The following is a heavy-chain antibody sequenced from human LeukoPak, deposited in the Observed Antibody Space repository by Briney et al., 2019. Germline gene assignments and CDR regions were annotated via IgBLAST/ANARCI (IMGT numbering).Heavy chain of an antibody. J-gene: IGHJ4*02. Sequence: SETLSLTCTVSGGSINAYYWSWIRQPPGKGLEWIGYIYYNGATDYNPSLKSRVTISVDTSKNEFSLKLSSVTAADTALYYCARRTVTNGWFRIDYWGQGSLVIVSS. CDR3: ARRTVTNGWFRIDY. V-gene: IGHV4-59*08. D-gene: IGHD6-19*01. CDR1: GGSINAYY. CDR2: IYYNGAT.